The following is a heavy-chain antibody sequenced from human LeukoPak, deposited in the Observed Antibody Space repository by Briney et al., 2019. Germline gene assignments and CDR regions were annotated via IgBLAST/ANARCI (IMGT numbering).Heavy chain of an antibody. J-gene: IGHJ6*03. CDR3: ARDRIAVAEASDYYYYYMDV. D-gene: IGHD6-19*01. V-gene: IGHV1-18*01. Sequence: ASVKVSCKASGYTFTSYGISWVRQAPGQGLEWMGWISASNGNTNYAQKLQGRVTMTTDTSTSTAYMELRSLRSDDTAVYYCARDRIAVAEASDYYYYYMDVWGKGTTVTVSS. CDR1: GYTFTSYG. CDR2: ISASNGNT.